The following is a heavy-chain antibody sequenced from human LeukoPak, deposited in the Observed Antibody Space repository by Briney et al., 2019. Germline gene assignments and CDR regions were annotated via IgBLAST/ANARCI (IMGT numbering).Heavy chain of an antibody. CDR1: GFTFSSYA. V-gene: IGHV3-30-3*01. D-gene: IGHD3-10*01. CDR3: AREMVRGVDYFDY. Sequence: PGGSLRLSCAASGFTFSSYAMHWVRQAPGKGLEWVAVISYDGSNKYYADSVKGRFTISRDNSENTLYLQMNSLRAEDTAVYYCAREMVRGVDYFDYWGQGTLVTVSS. CDR2: ISYDGSNK. J-gene: IGHJ4*02.